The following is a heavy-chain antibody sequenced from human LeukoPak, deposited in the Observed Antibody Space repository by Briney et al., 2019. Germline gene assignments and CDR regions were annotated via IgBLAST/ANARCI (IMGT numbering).Heavy chain of an antibody. V-gene: IGHV3-9*01. CDR1: GFTFVYYA. J-gene: IGHJ4*02. CDR3: ARVVDHDYGDYYLDS. D-gene: IGHD4-17*01. CDR2: IGWNSGSI. Sequence: GGSLRLSCATSGFTFVYYAMQWVRQPPGKGLELVSGIGWNSGSIGYGDSVGGRVTISGDNAKNSLYVQIKSLRPEDTAVYYCARVVDHDYGDYYLDSWGQGTLVTVSS.